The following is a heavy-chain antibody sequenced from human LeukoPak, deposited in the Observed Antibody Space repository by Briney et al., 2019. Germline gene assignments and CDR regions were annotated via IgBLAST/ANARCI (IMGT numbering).Heavy chain of an antibody. CDR1: GFSFDDFA. J-gene: IGHJ4*02. D-gene: IGHD2-2*01. Sequence: GGSLRLSCAASGFSFDDFAMHWVRQAPGKGLEWVSSISSSSSYIYYADSVKGRFAISRDNAKNSLYLQMNSLRAEDTAVYYCARVFECSSTSCPEPYFDYWGQGTLVTVSS. V-gene: IGHV3-21*01. CDR2: ISSSSSYI. CDR3: ARVFECSSTSCPEPYFDY.